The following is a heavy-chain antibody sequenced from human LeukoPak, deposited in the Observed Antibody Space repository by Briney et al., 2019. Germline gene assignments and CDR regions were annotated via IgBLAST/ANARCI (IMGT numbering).Heavy chain of an antibody. V-gene: IGHV1-18*01. J-gene: IGHJ4*02. Sequence: ASVKVSCKASGGTFSSYAISWVRQAPGQGLEWMGWISAYNGNTNYAQKLQGRVTMTTDTSTSTAYMELRSLRSDDTAVYYCARDYYDSSGYYFDYWGQGTLVTVSS. CDR1: GGTFSSYA. D-gene: IGHD3-22*01. CDR3: ARDYYDSSGYYFDY. CDR2: ISAYNGNT.